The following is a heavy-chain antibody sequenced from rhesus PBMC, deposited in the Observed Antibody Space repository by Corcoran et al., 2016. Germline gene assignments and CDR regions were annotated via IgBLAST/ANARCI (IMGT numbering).Heavy chain of an antibody. CDR1: GFTFSDYS. CDR3: ARVIYDSSSPYFDF. Sequence: VQLVESGGGLAKPGGSLRLSCAASGFTFSDYSMDWVRPAPGKGLEWVSRISNGGGNTWYADSVKGRFTISRENAKNTLFLQMNSLGAEDTAVYFCARVIYDSSSPYFDFWGQGVLVTVSS. D-gene: IGHD4-29*01. V-gene: IGHV3-178*01. J-gene: IGHJ4*01. CDR2: ISNGGGNT.